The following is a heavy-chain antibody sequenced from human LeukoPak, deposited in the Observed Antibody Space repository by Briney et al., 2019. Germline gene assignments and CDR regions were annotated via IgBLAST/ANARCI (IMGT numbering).Heavy chain of an antibody. CDR2: ISNDGSTT. Sequence: GGSLRLSCAASGFTFSSYEMNWVRQAPGKGLVWVSRISNDGSTTHYADSVKGRFTISRDNAKNTLFLHMNSLRAEDTAVYYCARGQKYRNGYTVTELGSGYFDYWGQGTLVTVSS. CDR1: GFTFSSYE. J-gene: IGHJ4*02. CDR3: ARGQKYRNGYTVTELGSGYFDY. D-gene: IGHD5-18*01. V-gene: IGHV3-74*01.